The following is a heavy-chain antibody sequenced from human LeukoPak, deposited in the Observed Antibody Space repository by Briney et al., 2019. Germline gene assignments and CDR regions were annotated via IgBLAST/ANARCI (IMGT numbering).Heavy chain of an antibody. J-gene: IGHJ4*02. CDR2: IRYDGSNK. CDR3: AKSRSGSPHSFDY. CDR1: GFTFSSYD. D-gene: IGHD1-26*01. V-gene: IGHV3-30*02. Sequence: GGSLRLSCAASGFTFSSYDIHWVRQAPGKGLEWVAFIRYDGSNKYYADSVRGRFTISRDNSKNTLYLQMNSLRAEDTAVYYCAKSRSGSPHSFDYWGQGTLVTVSS.